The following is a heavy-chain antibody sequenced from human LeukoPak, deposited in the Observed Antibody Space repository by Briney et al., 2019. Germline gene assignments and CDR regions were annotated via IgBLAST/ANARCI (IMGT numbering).Heavy chain of an antibody. CDR1: GFTLSSYA. D-gene: IGHD3-10*01. CDR3: AKQLDSGNYYPTGDDY. CDR2: ISGSGADT. V-gene: IGHV3-23*01. J-gene: IGHJ4*02. Sequence: GGSLRLSCAASGFTLSSYATSWVRQAPGKGLEGVSAISGSGADTYYADSVKGRFTISRDASKNTLYLQMNSLRDEDTAVYYCAKQLDSGNYYPTGDDYWGQGTLVTVSS.